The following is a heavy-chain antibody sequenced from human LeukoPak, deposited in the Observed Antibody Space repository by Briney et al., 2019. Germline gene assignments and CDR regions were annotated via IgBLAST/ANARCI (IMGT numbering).Heavy chain of an antibody. CDR3: AREMDYFGVAAWHHYYYYMDV. Sequence: SETLSLTCTVSGGSISSSSYYWGWIRQPPGKGLEWIGSIYYSGSTYYNPSLKSRVTISVDTSKNQFSLKLSSVTAADTAVYYCAREMDYFGVAAWHHYYYYMDVWGKGTTVTVSS. D-gene: IGHD3-10*01. J-gene: IGHJ6*03. CDR2: IYYSGST. CDR1: GGSISSSSYY. V-gene: IGHV4-39*07.